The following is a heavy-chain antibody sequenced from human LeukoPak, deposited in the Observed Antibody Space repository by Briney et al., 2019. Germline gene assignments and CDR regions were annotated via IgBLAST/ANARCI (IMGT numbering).Heavy chain of an antibody. V-gene: IGHV4-38-2*02. Sequence: SETLSLTCAVSGYSISSGYYWGWIRQPPGKGLEWIGSIYHSASTYYNPSLKSRVTMSVDTSKNQFSLKLSSVTAADTAVYYCARERYLGSTSCYTRVHYFDYWGQGTLVTVSS. CDR2: IYHSAST. CDR3: ARERYLGSTSCYTRVHYFDY. D-gene: IGHD2-2*02. J-gene: IGHJ4*02. CDR1: GYSISSGYY.